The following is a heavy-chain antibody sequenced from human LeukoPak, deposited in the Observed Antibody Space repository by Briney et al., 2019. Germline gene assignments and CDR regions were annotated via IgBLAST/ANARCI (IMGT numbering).Heavy chain of an antibody. J-gene: IGHJ3*02. V-gene: IGHV3-30*02. CDR1: GFTFSSYG. Sequence: AGGSLRLSCAASGFTFSSYGMHWVRQAPGKGLEWVTFIRYDGTNKYYADSVKGRFAISRDNSKNSLYLQMNSLRAEDTAVYYCARVWTVTGRAFDIWGQGTMVTVSS. CDR3: ARVWTVTGRAFDI. D-gene: IGHD4-17*01. CDR2: IRYDGTNK.